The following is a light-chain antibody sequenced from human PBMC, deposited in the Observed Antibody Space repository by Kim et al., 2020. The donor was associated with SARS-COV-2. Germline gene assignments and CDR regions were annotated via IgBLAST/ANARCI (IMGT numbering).Light chain of an antibody. CDR1: QSIHNY. J-gene: IGKJ4*01. Sequence: ASVGDRVTITCRASQSIHNYLNWYQQKPEKAPKLLIFAASGLQSGVPSRFSGSGSGIDFTLTINSLHPEDFASYYCQQTYDFSPTFGGGTKVDIK. CDR3: QQTYDFSPT. V-gene: IGKV1-39*01. CDR2: AAS.